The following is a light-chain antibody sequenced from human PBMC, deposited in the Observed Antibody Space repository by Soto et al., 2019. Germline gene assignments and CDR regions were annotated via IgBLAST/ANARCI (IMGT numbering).Light chain of an antibody. CDR2: EVS. V-gene: IGLV2-14*01. CDR3: SSYTSSSTTYGV. J-gene: IGLJ2*01. Sequence: QSVLTQPASVSGSPGQSITISCTGTSSDVGGYNYVSWYQQHPGKAPKLMIYEVSNRPSGVSNRFSGSKSGNTASPTISGLQAEDEADDYCSSYTSSSTTYGVFGGGTKLTVL. CDR1: SSDVGGYNY.